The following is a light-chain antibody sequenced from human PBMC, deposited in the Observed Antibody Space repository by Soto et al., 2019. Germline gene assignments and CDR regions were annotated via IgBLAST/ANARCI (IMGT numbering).Light chain of an antibody. V-gene: IGLV2-14*01. Sequence: QSALTQPAYVSGSRGQSITISCTGTRSDVGGYNYVSWYQQHPGKAPKLMIYDVSNRPSGVSNRFSGSKSGNTASLTISGLQAEDEADYYCSSYTSSSTLDVVFGGGTKLTVL. J-gene: IGLJ2*01. CDR3: SSYTSSSTLDVV. CDR1: RSDVGGYNY. CDR2: DVS.